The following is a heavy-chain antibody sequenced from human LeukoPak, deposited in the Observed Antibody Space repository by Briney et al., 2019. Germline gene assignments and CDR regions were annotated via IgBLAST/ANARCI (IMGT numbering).Heavy chain of an antibody. J-gene: IGHJ3*02. CDR2: ISTYNGNT. D-gene: IGHD3-22*01. CDR3: ARGLSNYDSSGYYFGREPHAFDI. V-gene: IGHV1-18*01. Sequence: GASVKVSCKASGYTFTKYGISWVRQAPGQGLEWMGWISTYNGNTNFAQKLQGRVTMTTDTSTSTAYMELRSLRSDDTAVYFCARGLSNYDSSGYYFGREPHAFDIWGQGTMVTVSS. CDR1: GYTFTKYG.